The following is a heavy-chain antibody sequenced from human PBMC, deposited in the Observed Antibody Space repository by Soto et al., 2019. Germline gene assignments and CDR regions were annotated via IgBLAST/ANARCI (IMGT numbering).Heavy chain of an antibody. V-gene: IGHV4-34*01. Sequence: PSETLSLTCAVYGGSFSGYYWSWIRQPPGKGLEWIGEINHSGSTNYNPSLKSRVTISVDTSKNQFSLKLSSVTAAGTAVYYCARQDYVWGSYRPGYGMDVWGQGTTVTVSS. CDR3: ARQDYVWGSYRPGYGMDV. J-gene: IGHJ6*02. CDR1: GGSFSGYY. D-gene: IGHD3-16*02. CDR2: INHSGST.